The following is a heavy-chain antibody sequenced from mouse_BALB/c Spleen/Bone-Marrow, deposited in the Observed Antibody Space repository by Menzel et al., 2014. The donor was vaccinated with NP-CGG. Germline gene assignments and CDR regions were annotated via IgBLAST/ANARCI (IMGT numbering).Heavy chain of an antibody. Sequence: VQLQQSGAELVKPGASVKLSCTASGFNIKDTYMHWVKQRPEQGLEWIGRIDPANGNTKYDPKFQGKAAITAETSSNTAYLQLISLTSEDTADYYCALYRYEGPGFAYLGQVTLVTVSA. CDR2: IDPANGNT. CDR1: GFNIKDTY. V-gene: IGHV14-3*02. D-gene: IGHD2-14*01. CDR3: ALYRYEGPGFAY. J-gene: IGHJ3*01.